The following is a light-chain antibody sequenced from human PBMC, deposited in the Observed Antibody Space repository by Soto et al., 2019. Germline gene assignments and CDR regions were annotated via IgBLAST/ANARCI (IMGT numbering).Light chain of an antibody. V-gene: IGKV1-33*01. J-gene: IGKJ2*01. CDR1: QDIRQY. CDR2: DAS. Sequence: DVQMTQSPSSLSASVGDRVTITCQASQDIRQYLNWYQQRPGKAPEVLIYDASNLETGVPSRFSGSASETHFTFTINSLQPEDGAIYCCQQYDELPYTFGQGTRLEIK. CDR3: QQYDELPYT.